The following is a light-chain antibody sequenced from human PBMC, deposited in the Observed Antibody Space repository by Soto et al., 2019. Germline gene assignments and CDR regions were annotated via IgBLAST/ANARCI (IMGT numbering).Light chain of an antibody. J-gene: IGKJ4*01. CDR2: DAS. CDR1: QRVRSY. V-gene: IGKV3-11*01. Sequence: EIVLTQSPATLSLSPGERATLSCRASQRVRSYLAWYQQKVGQAPRLLIYDASNRATGIPARFSGSGSGTDFTLTISSLEPEDFAVYYCQQRSTWPLTFGGGTKVEIK. CDR3: QQRSTWPLT.